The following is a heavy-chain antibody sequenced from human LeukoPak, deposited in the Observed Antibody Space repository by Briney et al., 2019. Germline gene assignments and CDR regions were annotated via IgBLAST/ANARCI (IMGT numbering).Heavy chain of an antibody. CDR1: GFTFSSYW. CDR3: ARGPSMVRGVIGSY. Sequence: GGSLRLSCAASGFTFSSYWMSWVRQAPGKGLEWVANIKQDGSETYYVDSVKGRFTISRDNAKNSLYLQMNSLRAEDTAVYYCARGPSMVRGVIGSYWGQGTLVTVSS. V-gene: IGHV3-7*01. J-gene: IGHJ4*02. D-gene: IGHD3-10*01. CDR2: IKQDGSET.